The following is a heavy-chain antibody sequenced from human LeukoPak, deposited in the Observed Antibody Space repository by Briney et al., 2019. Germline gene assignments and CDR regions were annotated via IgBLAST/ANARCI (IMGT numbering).Heavy chain of an antibody. CDR2: FDPEDGET. Sequence: ASVKVSCKVSGYTLTELSMHWVRQAPGKGLEWMGGFDPEDGETIYAQKFQGRVTMTEDTSTDTAYMELSSLRSEDTAVYYCATRGYCSSTSCYESWFDPWGQGTLVTVSS. D-gene: IGHD2-2*01. CDR3: ATRGYCSSTSCYESWFDP. CDR1: GYTLTELS. V-gene: IGHV1-24*01. J-gene: IGHJ5*02.